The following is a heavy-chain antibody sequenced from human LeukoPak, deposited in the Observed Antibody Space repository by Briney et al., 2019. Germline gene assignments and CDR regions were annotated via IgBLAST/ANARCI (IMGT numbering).Heavy chain of an antibody. Sequence: PSETLSLTCGVHGDSISSSNGGRGVRKPPGEGLEGIGEIYHSGSTYYNPSLKSRVTISVDTSKTQFSLRLSSVTAADTAVYYCARSPYYDILTGYPYYFDYWGQGTLVTVSS. V-gene: IGHV4-4*02. CDR1: GDSISSSNG. CDR3: ARSPYYDILTGYPYYFDY. J-gene: IGHJ4*02. D-gene: IGHD3-9*01. CDR2: IYHSGST.